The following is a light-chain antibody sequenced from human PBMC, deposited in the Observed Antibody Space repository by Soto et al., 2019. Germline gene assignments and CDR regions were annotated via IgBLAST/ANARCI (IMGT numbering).Light chain of an antibody. CDR1: QTISSW. V-gene: IGKV1-5*03. J-gene: IGKJ1*01. Sequence: DIQMTQSPAAVAASVGDRFTITCLAIQTISSWLAWYQQKPGKAPKLLIYKASTLKSGVPSRFSGSGSGTEFTLTISSLQPDDFATYYCQDYNSYSEGFGQGSKVDIK. CDR2: KAS. CDR3: QDYNSYSEG.